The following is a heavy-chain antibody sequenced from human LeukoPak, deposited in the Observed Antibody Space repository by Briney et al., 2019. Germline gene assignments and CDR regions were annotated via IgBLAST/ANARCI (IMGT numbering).Heavy chain of an antibody. J-gene: IGHJ4*02. CDR3: ARGLGGSRVLLWFGELYYFDY. D-gene: IGHD3-10*01. CDR1: GYTFTSYD. V-gene: IGHV1-8*01. CDR2: MNPNSGNT. Sequence: ASVKVSCKASGYTFTSYDINWVRQATGQGLEWMGWMNPNSGNTGYAQKFQGRVTMTRNTSISTAYMELSSLRSEDTAVYYCARGLGGSRVLLWFGELYYFDYWGQGTLVTVSS.